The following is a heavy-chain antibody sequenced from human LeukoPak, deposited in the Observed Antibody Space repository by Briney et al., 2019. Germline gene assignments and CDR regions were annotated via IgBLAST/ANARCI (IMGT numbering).Heavy chain of an antibody. D-gene: IGHD3-22*01. Sequence: ASVKVSCKASGGTFSSYAISWVRQAPGQGLEWMGRIIPIFGIANYAQKFQGRVTITADKSTSTAYMELSSLRSEDTAVYYCARERGTYYYDSSGYYSGGQGTLVTVSS. J-gene: IGHJ4*02. CDR3: ARERGTYYYDSSGYYS. V-gene: IGHV1-69*04. CDR1: GGTFSSYA. CDR2: IIPIFGIA.